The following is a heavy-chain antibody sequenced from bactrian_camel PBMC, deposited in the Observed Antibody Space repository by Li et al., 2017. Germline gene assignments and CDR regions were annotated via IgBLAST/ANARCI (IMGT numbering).Heavy chain of an antibody. CDR2: IRTDVGTI. CDR3: AEGRGSRGEHCYSLNY. D-gene: IGHD6*01. V-gene: IGHV3S40*01. J-gene: IGHJ4*01. CDR1: EYAYNANC. Sequence: DVQLVESGGGSVQAGKSLILSCVASEYAYNANCMAWFRQRPGNEREGIATIRTDVGTITYADSVKGRFTISRDNAKRTLYLQMATLEPDDTATYYCAEGRGSRGEHCYSLNYWGQGTQVTVST.